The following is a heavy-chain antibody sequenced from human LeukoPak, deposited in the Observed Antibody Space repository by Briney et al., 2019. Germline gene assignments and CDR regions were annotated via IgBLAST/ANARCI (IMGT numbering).Heavy chain of an antibody. Sequence: GASVKVSCKASGYTFTYRYLHWVRQAPGQALEWMGWITPFNGNTNFAQKFQDRVTITRDRSMSTAYMELSSLRSEDTAMCYCARTLTGDPDAFDIWGQGTMVTVSS. CDR2: ITPFNGNT. J-gene: IGHJ3*02. CDR1: GYTFTYRY. V-gene: IGHV1-45*02. CDR3: ARTLTGDPDAFDI. D-gene: IGHD7-27*01.